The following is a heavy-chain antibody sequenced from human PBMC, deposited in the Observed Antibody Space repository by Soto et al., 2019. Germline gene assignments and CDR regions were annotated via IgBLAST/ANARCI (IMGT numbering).Heavy chain of an antibody. V-gene: IGHV3-23*01. D-gene: IGHD3-22*01. CDR2: ISVSGGNT. CDR1: GFTFSSFA. Sequence: GSLRLSCAASGFTFSSFAMSWVRQAPGKGLEWVSTISVSGGNTYYADSVEGRFTISRDNSKNTLFLQMNSLRAEDTAVYYCAKAPKEYDTSGSWYDWGQGTQVTVAS. J-gene: IGHJ4*02. CDR3: AKAPKEYDTSGSWYD.